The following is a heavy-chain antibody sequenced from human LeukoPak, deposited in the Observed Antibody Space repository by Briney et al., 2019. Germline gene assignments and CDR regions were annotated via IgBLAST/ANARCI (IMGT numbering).Heavy chain of an antibody. CDR3: ARHYVFVSGGSSFDY. Sequence: TSEALSLTCTVSGGSISSYYWSWIRQPPGKGLEWIGYIYYSGSTNYNPSLKSRVTISVDTSKNQFSLKLSSVTAADTAVYYCARHYVFVSGGSSFDYWGQGTLVTVSS. D-gene: IGHD3-16*01. J-gene: IGHJ4*02. V-gene: IGHV4-59*01. CDR2: IYYSGST. CDR1: GGSISSYY.